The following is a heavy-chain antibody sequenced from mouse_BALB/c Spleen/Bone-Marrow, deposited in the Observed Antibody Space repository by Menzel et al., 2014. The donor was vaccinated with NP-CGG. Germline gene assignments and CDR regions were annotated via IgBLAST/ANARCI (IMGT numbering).Heavy chain of an antibody. CDR1: GFSLTSYG. J-gene: IGHJ4*01. CDR3: ARNYGSYAMDY. D-gene: IGHD2-1*01. V-gene: IGHV2-9*02. Sequence: VQRVESGPGLVAPSQSLSITCTVSGFSLTSYGVHWVRQPPGKGLEWLGVIWVGGSTNYNSALMSRLSISKDNSKSQVFLKMNSLQTDDTAMYYCARNYGSYAMDYWSQTTSVTVSS. CDR2: IWVGGST.